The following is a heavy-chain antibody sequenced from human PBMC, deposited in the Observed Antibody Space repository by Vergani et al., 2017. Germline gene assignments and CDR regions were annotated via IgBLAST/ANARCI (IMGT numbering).Heavy chain of an antibody. V-gene: IGHV1-2*02. D-gene: IGHD3-10*01. CDR1: GYTFTGYY. CDR2: INPNSGGT. CDR3: ARDRAMVRGPTTDYYYGMDV. Sequence: QVQLVQSGAEVKKPGASVKVSCKASGYTFTGYYMHWVRQAPGQGLEWMGWINPNSGGTNYAQKFQGRGTMTRDKSISTAYMELSRLRSDDTAVYYCARDRAMVRGPTTDYYYGMDVWGQGTTVTVSS. J-gene: IGHJ6*02.